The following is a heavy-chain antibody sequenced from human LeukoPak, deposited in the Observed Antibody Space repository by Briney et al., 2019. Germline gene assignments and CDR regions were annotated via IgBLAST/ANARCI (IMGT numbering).Heavy chain of an antibody. V-gene: IGHV3-48*03. J-gene: IGHJ4*02. D-gene: IGHD6-19*01. Sequence: GGSLRLSCVASGFTLRSYEMNWVRQAPGKGLEWVSYIDSSGNTISYADSVKGRFTISRDNAKNSLYLQMNSLRAEDTAVYYCARWSRYSSGWYELDYWGQGILVTVSS. CDR2: IDSSGNTI. CDR1: GFTLRSYE. CDR3: ARWSRYSSGWYELDY.